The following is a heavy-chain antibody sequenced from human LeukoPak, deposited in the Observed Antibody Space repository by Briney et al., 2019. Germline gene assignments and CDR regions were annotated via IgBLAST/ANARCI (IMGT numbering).Heavy chain of an antibody. J-gene: IGHJ6*02. D-gene: IGHD1-26*01. CDR3: ARDRYQSGSYSYYYYYGMDV. Sequence: GGSLRLSCAASGFTFSSYSMNWVRQAPGKGLEWVSYISSSSSTIYYADSVKGRFTISRDNAKNSLYLQMNSLRAEDTAVYYCARDRYQSGSYSYYYYYGMDVWGQGTTVTVSS. CDR1: GFTFSSYS. CDR2: ISSSSSTI. V-gene: IGHV3-48*01.